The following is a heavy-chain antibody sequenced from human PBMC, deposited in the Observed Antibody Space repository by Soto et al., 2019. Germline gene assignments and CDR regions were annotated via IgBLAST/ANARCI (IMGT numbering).Heavy chain of an antibody. CDR3: GRGRSGQIVVFY. Sequence: QVQLVQSGAEVKKPGASVKVSCKASGYTFTGHYIHWVRQAPEQGPEWMGEIGPESGATRYAQKFQGRVTMTRDTSITTVYMELHNLSPDDTAVYYCGRGRSGQIVVFYWGQGTPVTVSS. CDR2: IGPESGAT. J-gene: IGHJ4*02. CDR1: GYTFTGHY. V-gene: IGHV1-2*02. D-gene: IGHD1-26*01.